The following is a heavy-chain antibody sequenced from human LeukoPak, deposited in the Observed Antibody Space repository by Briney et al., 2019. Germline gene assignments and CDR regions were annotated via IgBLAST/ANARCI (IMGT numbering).Heavy chain of an antibody. V-gene: IGHV4-59*08. CDR2: MYYSGST. Sequence: SEALSLTGTVSGGSISSYYCSWIRQPPGKGLEWIGYMYYSGSTNYNPSLKSRVTISVDMSKNQFSLKLSSVTAADTAVYYCVRSSTYHLFDDWGQGTLVTVSS. J-gene: IGHJ4*02. CDR1: GGSISSYY. D-gene: IGHD2-15*01. CDR3: VRSSTYHLFDD.